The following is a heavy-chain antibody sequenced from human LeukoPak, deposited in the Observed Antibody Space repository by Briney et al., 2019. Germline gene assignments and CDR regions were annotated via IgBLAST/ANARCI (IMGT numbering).Heavy chain of an antibody. V-gene: IGHV3-15*07. CDR1: GFTFSNAW. Sequence: GGSLRLSCAASGFTFSNAWMNWVRQAPGKGLEWVGRIKSKTDGGTTDYAAPVKGRFTISRDDSKNTLYLQMNNLRAEDTAVYYCAGEWELRGGYYYGLDVWGQGTTVTVSS. D-gene: IGHD1-26*01. J-gene: IGHJ6*02. CDR2: IKSKTDGGTT. CDR3: AGEWELRGGYYYGLDV.